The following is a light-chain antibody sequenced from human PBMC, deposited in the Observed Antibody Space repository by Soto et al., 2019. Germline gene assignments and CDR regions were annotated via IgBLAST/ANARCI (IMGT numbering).Light chain of an antibody. CDR2: YDS. V-gene: IGLV3-21*04. CDR3: QVWDIMTDNCV. CDR1: NIGDKR. J-gene: IGLJ1*01. Sequence: SYELTQPPSVSVAPEKTTTITCGGNNIGDKRVHWYRQKPGQAPVLLISYDSDRPSGSPERFSSSNSAKTATLTISRVEAGDEADYYCQVWDIMTDNCVFGGGTKVTVL.